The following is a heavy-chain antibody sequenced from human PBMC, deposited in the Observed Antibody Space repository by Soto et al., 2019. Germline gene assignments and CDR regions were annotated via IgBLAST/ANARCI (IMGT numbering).Heavy chain of an antibody. CDR3: ARDKDFDYDTTRGVFDI. V-gene: IGHV3-21*01. CDR2: ISSGSSYI. CDR1: RFTFSSYN. D-gene: IGHD3-16*01. Sequence: PGGSLRLSCAASRFTFSSYNMNWVRQAPGKGLEWVSSISSGSSYIYYADSVKGRFTISRDNAKNSLYLQMNSLRAEDSAVYYCARDKDFDYDTTRGVFDIWGQGTMVTVSS. J-gene: IGHJ3*02.